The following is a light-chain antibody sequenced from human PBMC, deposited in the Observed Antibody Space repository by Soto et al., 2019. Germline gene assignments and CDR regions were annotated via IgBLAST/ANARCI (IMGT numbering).Light chain of an antibody. CDR2: EVS. V-gene: IGLV2-14*03. CDR3: NSFTTSTTPYV. CDR1: SSDIGDYNS. Sequence: QSVLTQPASVSGSPGQSITISCTGTSSDIGDYNSVSWYQQHPGKAPKLIIYEVSHRPSGVSNRFSGSKSGNTASLTISGLQADDEADDYCNSFTTSTTPYVFGTGTKLTVL. J-gene: IGLJ1*01.